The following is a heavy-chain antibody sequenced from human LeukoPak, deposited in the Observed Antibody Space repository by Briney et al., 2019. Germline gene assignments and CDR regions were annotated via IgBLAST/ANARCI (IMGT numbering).Heavy chain of an antibody. CDR2: INPKNGGT. CDR1: GYTFTGYY. V-gene: IGHV1-2*02. Sequence: ASVKVSCKASGYTFTGYYMHWVRQAPGQGLEWMGWINPKNGGTNYAQKFQGRGPMTRDTSISTAYIELRRLRSYATDVYYCATVSDSSGYRGFRMTSDISGQGTMVTVSS. J-gene: IGHJ3*02. CDR3: ATVSDSSGYRGFRMTSDI. D-gene: IGHD3-22*01.